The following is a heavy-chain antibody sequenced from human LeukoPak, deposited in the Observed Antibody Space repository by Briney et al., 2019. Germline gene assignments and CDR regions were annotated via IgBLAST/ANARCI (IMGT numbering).Heavy chain of an antibody. CDR3: ARGIIVGATWGENYNCFGS. CDR1: GDSISSYY. V-gene: IGHV4-59*01. Sequence: SETLSLTCTVSGDSISSYYWSWLRQPPGKGLEWLRYMYYSGSNNYNPSLKIRVTISVDTSKNQFSLKLSSVTAADTAVYYCARGIIVGATWGENYNCFGSWRQGTLVTVSS. J-gene: IGHJ5*01. D-gene: IGHD1-26*01. CDR2: MYYSGSN.